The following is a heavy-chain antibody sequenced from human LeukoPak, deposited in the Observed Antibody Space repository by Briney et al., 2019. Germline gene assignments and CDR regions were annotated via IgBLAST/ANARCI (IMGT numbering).Heavy chain of an antibody. D-gene: IGHD6-13*01. CDR2: IREDGTEK. V-gene: IGHV3-7*03. CDR3: ARIAAAGTGIFDY. CDR1: GLTFSGAW. J-gene: IGHJ4*02. Sequence: PGGSLRLSCTASGLTFSGAWMTWVRQAPGKGLEWVANIREDGTEKNYVDSAKGRFTISRDNAKNSLYLQMNSLRAEDTALYYCARIAAAGTGIFDYWGQGSLVTVSS.